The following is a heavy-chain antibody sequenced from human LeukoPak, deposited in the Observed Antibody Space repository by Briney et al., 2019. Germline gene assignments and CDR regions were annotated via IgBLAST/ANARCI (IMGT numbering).Heavy chain of an antibody. J-gene: IGHJ4*02. CDR1: GFTFSSYA. CDR3: AKDAERGFDYSNSLNY. Sequence: GGSLRLSCAASGFTFSSYAMSWVRQAPGRGLQWVAVIWSDASDKYYSDSVKGRFTISRDNSKNTLYLEMNNLRAEDTAVYYCAKDAERGFDYSNSLNYWGQGTLVTVSS. V-gene: IGHV3-33*06. CDR2: IWSDASDK. D-gene: IGHD4-11*01.